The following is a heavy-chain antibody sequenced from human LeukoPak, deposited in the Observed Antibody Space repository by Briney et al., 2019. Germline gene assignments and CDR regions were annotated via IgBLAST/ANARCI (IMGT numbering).Heavy chain of an antibody. V-gene: IGHV1-24*01. J-gene: IGHJ6*02. D-gene: IGHD5-18*01. CDR3: ARPDTAMGPVSIPGYYYYGMDV. CDR1: GYTLTELS. Sequence: ASVKVSCEVSGYTLTELSMHWVRQAPGKGLEWMGGLDSEDGETTYAQKFQGRVTMTEDTSIDTAFMELSSLRSEDTAVYYCARPDTAMGPVSIPGYYYYGMDVWGQGTTVTVSS. CDR2: LDSEDGET.